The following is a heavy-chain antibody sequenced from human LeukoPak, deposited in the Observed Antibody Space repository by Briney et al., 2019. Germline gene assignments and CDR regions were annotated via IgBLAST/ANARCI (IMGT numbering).Heavy chain of an antibody. V-gene: IGHV1-69*13. CDR1: GGIFSSYG. J-gene: IGHJ6*02. CDR3: AREGCSGGNCYSEFYYFGMGV. D-gene: IGHD2-15*01. CDR2: INPVFDAP. Sequence: SVKVSCKASGGIFSSYGISWVRQAPGQGLEWMGGINPVFDAPKYAQTFKGRVTITADASTTTAYMELSSLRSEDTAVYYCAREGCSGGNCYSEFYYFGMGVWGQGTTVTVSS.